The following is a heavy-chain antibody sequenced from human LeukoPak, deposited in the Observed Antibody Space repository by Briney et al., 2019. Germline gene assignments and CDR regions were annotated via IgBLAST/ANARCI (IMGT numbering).Heavy chain of an antibody. CDR2: IYYSGTT. Sequence: SETLSLTCAVSGGSSSSSNYYWDWIRQPPGKGLEWIGSIYYSGTTYYNPSLKSRVTVSMDTSKKQFSLKVSSVTAADTAVYYCARVDFGRSYYWGQGILVTVSS. J-gene: IGHJ4*02. CDR3: ARVDFGRSYY. D-gene: IGHD3-3*01. CDR1: GGSSSSSNYY. V-gene: IGHV4-39*01.